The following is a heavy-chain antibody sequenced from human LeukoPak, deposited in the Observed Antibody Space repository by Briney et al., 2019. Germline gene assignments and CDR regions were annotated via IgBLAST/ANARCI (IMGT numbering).Heavy chain of an antibody. CDR2: INHSGST. D-gene: IGHD1-26*01. Sequence: PSETLSLTCAVYGGSFSGYYWSWIRQPPGKGLEWIGEINHSGSTNYNPSLKSRVTISVDTSKNQFSLKLSSVTAADTAVYYCARRLVGATRRNWFDPWGQGTLVTVSS. CDR3: ARRLVGATRRNWFDP. J-gene: IGHJ5*02. V-gene: IGHV4-34*01. CDR1: GGSFSGYY.